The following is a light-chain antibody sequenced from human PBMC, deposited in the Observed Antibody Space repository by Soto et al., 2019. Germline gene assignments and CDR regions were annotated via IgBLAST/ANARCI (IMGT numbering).Light chain of an antibody. CDR3: QHYDSTPWT. CDR1: QSVSSNY. CDR2: GAS. V-gene: IGKV3-20*01. J-gene: IGKJ1*01. Sequence: EIVLTQSPGTLSLSPGERATLSCRASQSVSSNYLAWYQQKPGQAPRLLIYGASARATGIPDRFSGSGSGTDFTLTISRLEPEDFAVYFCQHYDSTPWTFGQGTKVDI.